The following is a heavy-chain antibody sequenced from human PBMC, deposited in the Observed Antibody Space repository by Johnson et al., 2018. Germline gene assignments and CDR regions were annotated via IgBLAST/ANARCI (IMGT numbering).Heavy chain of an antibody. V-gene: IGHV3-48*01. CDR1: GFTFSTFN. D-gene: IGHD3/OR15-3a*01. CDR3: AKWSGASPHYYMDV. Sequence: EVQLVESGGGLVLRGGSLSLSCAASGFTFSTFNMNWVRQAPGKGLEWVSYISSSSTTIYYADSVKGRFTISRDNAKNSLYLQMNSLRVEDTAVYYCAKWSGASPHYYMDVWGKGTTVTVSS. CDR2: ISSSSTTI. J-gene: IGHJ6*03.